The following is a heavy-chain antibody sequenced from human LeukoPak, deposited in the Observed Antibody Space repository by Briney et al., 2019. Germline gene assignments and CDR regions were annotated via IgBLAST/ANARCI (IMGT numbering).Heavy chain of an antibody. Sequence: KTSETLSLTCTLSGGSVTSGGYYGRWIRQHRGKGLEWIGYVYYSGSTYYNPSLKSRVTISPDTSKNQFSLKVSSVTAADAAVYYCARISAGRYGMDVWGQGTTVTVSS. J-gene: IGHJ6*02. D-gene: IGHD6-6*01. V-gene: IGHV4-31*03. CDR1: GGSVTSGGYY. CDR2: VYYSGST. CDR3: ARISAGRYGMDV.